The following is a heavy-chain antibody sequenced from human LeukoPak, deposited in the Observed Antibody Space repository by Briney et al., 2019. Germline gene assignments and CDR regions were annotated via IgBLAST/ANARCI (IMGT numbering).Heavy chain of an antibody. CDR3: ARFPPDDFWSGHAQDFQH. Sequence: ASVKVSCKASGYTFTSYGISWVRQAPGPGLEWMGWISAYNGNTNYAQKLQGRVTMTTDTSTSTAYMKLRSLRSDDTAVYYCARFPPDDFWSGHAQDFQHWGQGTLVTVSS. CDR2: ISAYNGNT. V-gene: IGHV1-18*01. D-gene: IGHD3-3*01. CDR1: GYTFTSYG. J-gene: IGHJ1*01.